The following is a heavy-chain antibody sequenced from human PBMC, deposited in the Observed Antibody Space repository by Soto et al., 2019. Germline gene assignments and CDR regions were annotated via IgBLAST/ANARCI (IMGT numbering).Heavy chain of an antibody. V-gene: IGHV1-58*01. CDR3: SAVKLLWFGELLPYYYYVMDV. Sequence: SAKVSCKASGFTIASSAVQWVRQDRGQHLERIGWIVVGSGNTNYAQKFQERVTITRDMSTSTAYMELSSLRSEDTAVYYCSAVKLLWFGELLPYYYYVMDVWGQGTTVTVSS. CDR1: GFTIASSA. CDR2: IVVGSGNT. D-gene: IGHD3-10*01. J-gene: IGHJ6*02.